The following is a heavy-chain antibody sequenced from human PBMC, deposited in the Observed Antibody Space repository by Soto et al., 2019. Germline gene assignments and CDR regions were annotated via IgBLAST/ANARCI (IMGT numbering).Heavy chain of an antibody. Sequence: QVQLVQSGTEVKKPGSSVKVSCKASGGTFRNYPINWVRQAPGQGLEWMGSIFPLTDIPDYAQNFQARLTISADKSTSTAYMELSSLTSDDTAMYFCARGPLVVLTYFESWGPGTLVTVS. CDR2: IFPLTDIP. V-gene: IGHV1-69*02. J-gene: IGHJ4*02. CDR1: GGTFRNYP. CDR3: ARGPLVVLTYFES.